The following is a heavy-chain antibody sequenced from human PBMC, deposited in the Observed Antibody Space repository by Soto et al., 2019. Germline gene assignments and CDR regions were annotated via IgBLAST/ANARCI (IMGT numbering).Heavy chain of an antibody. CDR1: GDTFTSYA. V-gene: IGHV1-3*01. CDR2: INAGNGNT. J-gene: IGHJ6*03. CDR3: ARGFACSSTSGDVRYYSYYMDG. Sequence: APAKVSCKASGDTFTSYAMPWVRQAPGQRLEWMGGINAGNGNTKYSQKFQGRVTITADTSASTAYMELSSLRSEDTAVYYCARGFACSSTSGDVRYYSYYMDGWGKGTTVTVSS. D-gene: IGHD2-2*01.